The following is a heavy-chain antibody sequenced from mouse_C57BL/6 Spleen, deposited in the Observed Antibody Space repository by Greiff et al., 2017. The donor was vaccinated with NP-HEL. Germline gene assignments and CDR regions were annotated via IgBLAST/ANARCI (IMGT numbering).Heavy chain of an antibody. Sequence: VQLQQPGAELVRPGSSVKLSCKASGYTFTSYWMDWVKQRPGQGLEWIGNIYPSDSETHYNQKFKDKATLTVDKSSSTAYMQLSSLTSEDSAVYYCARFYYSNSWFAYWGQGTLVTVSA. J-gene: IGHJ3*01. D-gene: IGHD2-5*01. V-gene: IGHV1-61*01. CDR1: GYTFTSYW. CDR3: ARFYYSNSWFAY. CDR2: IYPSDSET.